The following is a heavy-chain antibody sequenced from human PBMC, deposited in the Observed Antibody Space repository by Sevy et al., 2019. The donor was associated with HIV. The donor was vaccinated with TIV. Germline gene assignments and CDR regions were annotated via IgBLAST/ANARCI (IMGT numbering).Heavy chain of an antibody. Sequence: ASVKVSCKASGYTFTDEYLHWVRQAPGQGLEWIGRIFPNSGVTKSAQRFRGRVTMTRDTSISTAYMELSGLRSDDTAVYYSARDAGGGTTNSGLDVWGQGTTVTVSS. CDR3: ARDAGGGTTNSGLDV. D-gene: IGHD1-7*01. V-gene: IGHV1-2*06. CDR1: GYTFTDEY. CDR2: IFPNSGVT. J-gene: IGHJ6*02.